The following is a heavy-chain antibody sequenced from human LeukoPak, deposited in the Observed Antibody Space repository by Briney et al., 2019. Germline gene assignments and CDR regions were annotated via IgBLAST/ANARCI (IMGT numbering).Heavy chain of an antibody. CDR2: INPSGGST. J-gene: IGHJ4*02. V-gene: IGHV1-46*01. Sequence: ASVKVSCKASGYTFTSYYMHWVRQAPGQGLEWMGIINPSGGSTSYAQKFQGRVTVTRDTSTSTVHMELGGLRSEDTAVYYCARDQEGFDYWGQGTLVTVSS. CDR3: ARDQEGFDY. CDR1: GYTFTSYY.